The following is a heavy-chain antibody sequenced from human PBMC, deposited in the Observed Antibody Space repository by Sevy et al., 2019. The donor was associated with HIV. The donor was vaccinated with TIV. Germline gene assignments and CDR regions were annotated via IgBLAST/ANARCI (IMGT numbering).Heavy chain of an antibody. Sequence: GGSLRLSCAASGFDVSNNYMSWVRLAPGKGLEWVSVLYTGGSTYDADSVTGRFTMSRDTSKNTVYLQMDSLSAEDTAVYYCARDHGGVQDWYFDLWGRGTLVTVSS. D-gene: IGHD2-8*02. J-gene: IGHJ2*01. CDR1: GFDVSNNY. V-gene: IGHV3-53*01. CDR2: LYTGGST. CDR3: ARDHGGVQDWYFDL.